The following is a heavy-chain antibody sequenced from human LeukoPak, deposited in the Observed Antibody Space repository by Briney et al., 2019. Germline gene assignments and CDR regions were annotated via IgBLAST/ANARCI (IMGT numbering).Heavy chain of an antibody. J-gene: IGHJ4*02. V-gene: IGHV3-7*01. Sequence: GGSLRLSCVASGFSFSTYWMNWIRQASGKGLEWVANINPDGRTTNYVDSVKGRFTISRDNAKSSLYLQMNSLRAEDTAVYYCATDRGYLTFDYWGQGTLVTVSS. CDR3: ATDRGYLTFDY. CDR1: GFSFSTYW. D-gene: IGHD1-1*01. CDR2: INPDGRTT.